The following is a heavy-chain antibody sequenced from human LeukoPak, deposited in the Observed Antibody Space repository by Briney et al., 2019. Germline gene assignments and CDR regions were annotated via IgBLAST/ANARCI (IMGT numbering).Heavy chain of an antibody. D-gene: IGHD6-13*01. CDR1: GGSISSYY. CDR2: IYYSGST. J-gene: IGHJ4*02. Sequence: SETLSLTCTVSGGSISSYYWSWIRQPPGKGLEWIGSIYYSGSTYYNPSLKSRVTISVDTSKNQFSLKLSSVTAADTAVYYCARAFIAAAGRLGWGQGTLVTVSS. V-gene: IGHV4-59*05. CDR3: ARAFIAAAGRLG.